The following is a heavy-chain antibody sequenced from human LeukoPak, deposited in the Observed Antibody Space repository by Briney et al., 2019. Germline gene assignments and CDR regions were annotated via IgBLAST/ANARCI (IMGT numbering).Heavy chain of an antibody. D-gene: IGHD6-13*01. CDR1: GFTFSSYA. V-gene: IGHV7-4-1*02. CDR3: AREAQQLDAFDI. CDR2: INTNTGNP. J-gene: IGHJ3*02. Sequence: PGGSLRLSCAASGFTFSSYAMNWVRQAPGQGLEWMGWINTNTGNPTYAQGFTGRFVFSLDTSVSTAYLQISSLKAEDTAVYYCAREAQQLDAFDIWGQGTMVTVSS.